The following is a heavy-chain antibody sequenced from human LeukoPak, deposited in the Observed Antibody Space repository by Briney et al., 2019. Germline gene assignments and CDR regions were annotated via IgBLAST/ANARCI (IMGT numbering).Heavy chain of an antibody. Sequence: GGSLRLSCAACGFTFSSYDMHWVRQAPGKGLEWVAFIRYDGSNKYYADSVKGRFTISRDNSKNTLSLQMNSLRAEDTAVYYCAKDQTRGDSSGYPDYWGQGTLVTVSS. CDR2: IRYDGSNK. J-gene: IGHJ4*02. CDR1: GFTFSSYD. D-gene: IGHD3-22*01. CDR3: AKDQTRGDSSGYPDY. V-gene: IGHV3-30*02.